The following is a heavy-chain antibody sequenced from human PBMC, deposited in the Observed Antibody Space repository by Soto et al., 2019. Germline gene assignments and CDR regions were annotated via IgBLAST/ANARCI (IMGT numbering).Heavy chain of an antibody. Sequence: GASVKVSCKTSGYTFTDHYIHWVRQAPGQGLEWMGWINPNSGGTKYAQKFQAWVSMTTDTSISTAYMELSRLRFDDTAMYYCAKGFRDFSYALDVWGPGTTVTVSS. J-gene: IGHJ6*02. CDR3: AKGFRDFSYALDV. CDR1: GYTFTDHY. D-gene: IGHD3-10*01. CDR2: INPNSGGT. V-gene: IGHV1-2*04.